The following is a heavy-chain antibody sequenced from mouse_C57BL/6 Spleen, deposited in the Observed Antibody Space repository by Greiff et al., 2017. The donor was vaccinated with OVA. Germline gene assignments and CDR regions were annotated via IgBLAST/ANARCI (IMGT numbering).Heavy chain of an antibody. CDR3: ARVLTGTYAMDY. D-gene: IGHD4-1*01. J-gene: IGHJ4*01. CDR2: ISDGGSYT. CDR1: GFTFSSYA. Sequence: EVKVEESGGGLVKPGGSLKLSCAASGFTFSSYAMSWVRQTPEKRLEWVATISDGGSYTYYPDNVKGRFTISRDNAKNNLYLQMSHLKSEDTAMYYCARVLTGTYAMDYWGQGTSVTVSS. V-gene: IGHV5-4*03.